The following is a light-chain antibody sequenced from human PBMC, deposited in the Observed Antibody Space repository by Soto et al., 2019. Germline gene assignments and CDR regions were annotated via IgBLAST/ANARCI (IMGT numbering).Light chain of an antibody. CDR3: PQYETSPRT. V-gene: IGKV3-20*01. CDR1: QSVGSNY. J-gene: IGKJ1*01. CDR2: GAS. Sequence: EIVLTQSPGTLSLSPGERATLSCRASQSVGSNYLAWYQQKPGQAPRLLISGASGRATGIPDRFSVSGSGTDFTLTISRLEPEDFAVYYCPQYETSPRTFGQGTKVEIK.